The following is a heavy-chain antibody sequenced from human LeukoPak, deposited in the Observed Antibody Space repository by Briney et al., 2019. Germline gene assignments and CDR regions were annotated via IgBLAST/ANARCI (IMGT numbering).Heavy chain of an antibody. V-gene: IGHV3-53*01. CDR2: IYSGGST. J-gene: IGHJ4*02. CDR3: AGTYYYGSGER. D-gene: IGHD3-10*01. CDR1: GFTVNSNY. Sequence: GGSLRLSCAASGFTVNSNYMSWVRQAPGKGLEWVSVIYSGGSTYYADSVKGRFTISRDNSKNTLYLQMNSLRAEDTAVYYCAGTYYYGSGERWGQGTLVTVSS.